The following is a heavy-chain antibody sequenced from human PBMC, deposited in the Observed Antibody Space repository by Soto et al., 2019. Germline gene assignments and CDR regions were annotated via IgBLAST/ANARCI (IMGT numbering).Heavy chain of an antibody. CDR2: ISYGGST. Sequence: QVQLQESGPGLVKPSQTLSLTCTVSGGSISSGGYCWSLIRQHPGKGLDWIGCISYGGSTSYNPSLKSQVTISVDTDKNQFSVKLSSVTAADTAVYSCSRGILVWGQGALIPPSS. D-gene: IGHD5-18*01. V-gene: IGHV4-31*01. CDR1: GGSISSGGYC. CDR3: SRGILV. J-gene: IGHJ4*01.